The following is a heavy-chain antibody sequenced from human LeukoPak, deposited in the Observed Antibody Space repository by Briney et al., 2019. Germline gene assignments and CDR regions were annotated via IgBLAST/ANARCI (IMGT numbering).Heavy chain of an antibody. CDR1: GGSISSGGYS. V-gene: IGHV4-30-2*01. J-gene: IGHJ5*02. D-gene: IGHD3-10*01. CDR3: ARAGAWQIDP. CDR2: IYHSGST. Sequence: PTETLSLTCAVSGGSISSGGYSWSWIRQPPGKGLEWIGYIYHSGSTYYNPSLKSRVTISVDRSKNQFTLKLSSVTAADTAIYYCARAGAWQIDPWGQGTLVTVSS.